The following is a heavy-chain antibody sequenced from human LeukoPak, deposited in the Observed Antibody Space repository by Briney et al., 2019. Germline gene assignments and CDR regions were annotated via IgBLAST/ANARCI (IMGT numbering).Heavy chain of an antibody. CDR3: ARGFLGWLQSYAFDI. CDR2: IKQDGSEK. V-gene: IGHV3-7*01. J-gene: IGHJ3*02. Sequence: HPGGSLRLSCAASGFTFNNYWMTWVRQAPGEGLEWVANIKQDGSEKYYVDSVKGRFTISRDNAKNSLYLQMNSLRAEDTAVYYCARGFLGWLQSYAFDIWGQGTMVTVSS. CDR1: GFTFNNYW. D-gene: IGHD5-24*01.